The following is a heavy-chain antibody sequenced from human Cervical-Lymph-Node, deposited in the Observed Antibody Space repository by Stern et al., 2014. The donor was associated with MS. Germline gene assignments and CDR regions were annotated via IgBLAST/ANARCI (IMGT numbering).Heavy chain of an antibody. D-gene: IGHD3/OR15-3a*01. J-gene: IGHJ4*02. CDR3: ASGTGSKRPAGNY. CDR2: INPSGDSA. CDR1: GYTFPSHY. V-gene: IGHV1-46*01. Sequence: VQLVESGAEVKKPGASVKVSCKASGYTFPSHYMHWVRQAPGQGLEWVGIINPSGDSASYAQKFQGRVTMTRDTSTSTLYMELSSLRSEDTAVYYCASGTGSKRPAGNYWGQGTLVTVSS.